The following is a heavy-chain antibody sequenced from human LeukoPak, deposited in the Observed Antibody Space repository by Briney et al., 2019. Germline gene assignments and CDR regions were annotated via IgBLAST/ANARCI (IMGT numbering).Heavy chain of an antibody. Sequence: GGSLRLSCAASGFTFSSYAMSWVRQAPGKGLEWVSYISSSGSTIYYADSVKGRFTISRDNAKNSLYLQMNSLRAEDTAVYYCARDQIVVVTRTDAFDIWGQGTMVTVSS. V-gene: IGHV3-48*04. J-gene: IGHJ3*02. CDR3: ARDQIVVVTRTDAFDI. CDR2: ISSSGSTI. D-gene: IGHD2-21*02. CDR1: GFTFSSYA.